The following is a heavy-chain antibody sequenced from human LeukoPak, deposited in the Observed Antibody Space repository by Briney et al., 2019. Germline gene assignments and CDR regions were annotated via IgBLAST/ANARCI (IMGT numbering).Heavy chain of an antibody. CDR3: ARVPLRYFDWLLFGWYYFDY. J-gene: IGHJ4*02. Sequence: GGSLRLSCAASGFTFSSYWMHWVRQAPGKGLVWVSRINSDGSSTSYADSVKGRFTISRDNAKNTLYLQMNGLRAEDTAVYYCARVPLRYFDWLLFGWYYFDYWGQGTLVTVSS. CDR1: GFTFSSYW. V-gene: IGHV3-74*01. D-gene: IGHD3-9*01. CDR2: INSDGSST.